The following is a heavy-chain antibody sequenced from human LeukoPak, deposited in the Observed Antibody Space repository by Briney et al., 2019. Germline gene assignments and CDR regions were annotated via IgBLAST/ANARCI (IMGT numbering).Heavy chain of an antibody. D-gene: IGHD5-24*01. CDR1: GGSISSSSYY. CDR2: IYYRGST. Sequence: SETLSLTCTVSGGSISSSSYYWGWIRQPPGKGLESIGNIYYRGSTYYNPSLKSRVTMSVDTSKNQFSLKLSSVTAADTAVYYCARERGATRGPFDSWGQGTLVTVSS. V-gene: IGHV4-39*07. CDR3: ARERGATRGPFDS. J-gene: IGHJ4*02.